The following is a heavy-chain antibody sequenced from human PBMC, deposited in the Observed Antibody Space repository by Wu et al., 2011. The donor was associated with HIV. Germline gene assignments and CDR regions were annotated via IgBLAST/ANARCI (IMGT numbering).Heavy chain of an antibody. D-gene: IGHD6-6*01. CDR1: GYTFTAYY. Sequence: QVQLVQSGAEVKKPGASVKVSCKASGYTFTAYYMHWLRQAPGQGLEWMGWINPHSGGTNFAQKFQGRVTMTRDTSITTAYMELSRLRSDDTAVYYXARDPYSSCFYYYYFMDV. CDR2: INPHSGGT. J-gene: IGHJ6*03. V-gene: IGHV1-2*02. CDR3: ARDPYSSCFYYYYFMDV.